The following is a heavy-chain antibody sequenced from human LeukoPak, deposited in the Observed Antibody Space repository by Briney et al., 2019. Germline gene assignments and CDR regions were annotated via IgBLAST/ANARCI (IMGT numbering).Heavy chain of an antibody. CDR3: AREIVSSYYYNGMDV. Sequence: PSETLSLTCAVYGGSFSGYYWSWIRQPPGKGLEWIGEINHSGSTNYNPSLKSRVTISVDTSKNQFSLKLSSVTAADTAVYFCAREIVSSYYYNGMDVWGQGTTVTVSS. D-gene: IGHD5/OR15-5a*01. CDR1: GGSFSGYY. CDR2: INHSGST. J-gene: IGHJ6*02. V-gene: IGHV4-34*01.